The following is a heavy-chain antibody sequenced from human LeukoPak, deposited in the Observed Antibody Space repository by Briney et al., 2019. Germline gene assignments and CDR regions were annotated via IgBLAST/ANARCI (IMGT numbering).Heavy chain of an antibody. Sequence: LRLSCAASGFTFDNYAMNWVRQVPGKGLEWISLISWNSGTIGYADSVKGRFTISRDNANNFLYLQMNSLRAEDTALYYCARAYKDRSLAGKKEFFQHWGQGTLVTVSP. CDR2: ISWNSGTI. D-gene: IGHD6-19*01. V-gene: IGHV3-9*01. CDR1: GFTFDNYA. CDR3: ARAYKDRSLAGKKEFFQH. J-gene: IGHJ1*01.